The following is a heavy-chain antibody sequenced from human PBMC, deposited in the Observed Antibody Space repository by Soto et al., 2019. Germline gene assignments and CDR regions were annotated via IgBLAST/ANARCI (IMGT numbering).Heavy chain of an antibody. CDR1: VFTFSSYS. CDR2: ISSSSSYI. V-gene: IGHV3-21*01. CDR3: ARDRSGYTKPFDY. J-gene: IGHJ4*02. D-gene: IGHD3-3*01. Sequence: PGGSLRLSCAASVFTFSSYSMNCVRHSPGKGLEWVSSISSSSSYIYYADSVKGRFTISRDNAKNSLYLQMNSLRAEDTAVYYCARDRSGYTKPFDYWGQGTLVTVSS.